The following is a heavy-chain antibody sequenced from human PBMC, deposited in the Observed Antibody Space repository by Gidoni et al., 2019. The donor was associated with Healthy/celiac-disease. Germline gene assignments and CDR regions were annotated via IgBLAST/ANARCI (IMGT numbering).Heavy chain of an antibody. CDR3: ARQSDLSGYYYDSSGYVSYFDY. V-gene: IGHV4-59*08. Sequence: QLQLQESGPGLVKPSETLSLTCTVSGGSISSYYWSWLRQPPGKGREWIGYIYYSGSTTYNPALKSRVTISVDTSKNQFSLKLSSVTAADTAVYYCARQSDLSGYYYDSSGYVSYFDYWGQGTLVTVSS. CDR2: IYYSGST. D-gene: IGHD3-22*01. CDR1: GGSISSYY. J-gene: IGHJ4*02.